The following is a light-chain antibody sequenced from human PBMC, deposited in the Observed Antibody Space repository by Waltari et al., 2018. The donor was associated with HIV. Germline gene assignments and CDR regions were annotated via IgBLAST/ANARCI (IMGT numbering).Light chain of an antibody. J-gene: IGLJ3*02. V-gene: IGLV2-23*02. Sequence: QSALTQPASVSGTPGPSITISCTGTSSDVGSYTFVSWYQQHPGKAPKLRIYEVSKRPSGVSNRLSGSKSGNTASLTISGLQAEDEADYYCCSYAGSSTWVFGGVTKLTVL. CDR2: EVS. CDR3: CSYAGSSTWV. CDR1: SSDVGSYTF.